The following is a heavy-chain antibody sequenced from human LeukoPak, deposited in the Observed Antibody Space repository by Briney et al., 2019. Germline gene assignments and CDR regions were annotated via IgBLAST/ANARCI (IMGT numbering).Heavy chain of an antibody. V-gene: IGHV1-58*01. CDR2: IVVGSGNT. J-gene: IGHJ6*04. CDR3: AAASYCSGGSCSAYYYYYGMDV. D-gene: IGHD2-15*01. CDR1: GFTFTSSA. Sequence: SVRVSCKASGFTFTSSAVQWVREARGQRLEWIGWIVVGSGNTNYAQKFQERVTITRDMSTSTAYMELSSLRSEDTAVYYCAAASYCSGGSCSAYYYYYGMDVWGKGTTVTVSS.